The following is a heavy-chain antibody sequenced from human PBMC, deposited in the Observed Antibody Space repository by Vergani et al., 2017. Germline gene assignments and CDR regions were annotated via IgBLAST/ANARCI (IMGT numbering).Heavy chain of an antibody. CDR2: IRYDGTKR. J-gene: IGHJ5*01. V-gene: IGHV3-30*02. D-gene: IGHD3-22*01. CDR3: TKAGQYDRDNFHDS. CDR1: GFTFRIYG. Sequence: QVQLVESGGGVVQPGGSLRLSCIASGFTFRIYGMHWVRQAPGKGLEWVAFIRYDGTKRFYGDSVKVRFTISRDNSQTTVFLQMNSLRADDSAVYYCTKAGQYDRDNFHDSWGQGALVTVAS.